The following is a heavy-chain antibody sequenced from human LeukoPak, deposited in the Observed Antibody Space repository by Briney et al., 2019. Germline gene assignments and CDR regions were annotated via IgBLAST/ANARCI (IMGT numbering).Heavy chain of an antibody. Sequence: SETLSLTCTVSGGSVSSGSYYWSWIRQPPGKGLEWIGYIYYSGSTNYNPSLKSRVTISVDTSKNQFSLKLSSVTAVDTAMYYCARDKGYYDSSGYLKAFDIWGQGTMVTVSS. CDR1: GGSVSSGSYY. V-gene: IGHV4-61*01. D-gene: IGHD3-22*01. CDR2: IYYSGST. J-gene: IGHJ3*02. CDR3: ARDKGYYDSSGYLKAFDI.